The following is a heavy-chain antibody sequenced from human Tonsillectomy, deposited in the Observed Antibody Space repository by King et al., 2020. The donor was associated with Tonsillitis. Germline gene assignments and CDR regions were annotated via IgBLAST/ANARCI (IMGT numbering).Heavy chain of an antibody. CDR1: GGTFSSYA. D-gene: IGHD3-22*01. CDR3: ARDLGKFDSSGSSYNWWFDP. J-gene: IGHJ5*02. V-gene: IGHV1-69*01. Sequence: QLVQSGAEVKKPGSSVKVSCKASGGTFSSYAISWVRQAPGQGLEWMGGIIPIFGTANYAQKFQGRVTITADESTSTAYMELSSLRSEDTAVYYCARDLGKFDSSGSSYNWWFDPWGQGTLVTVSS. CDR2: IIPIFGTA.